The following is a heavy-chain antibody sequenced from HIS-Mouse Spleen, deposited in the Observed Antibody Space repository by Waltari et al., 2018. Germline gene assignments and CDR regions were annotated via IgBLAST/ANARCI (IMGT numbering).Heavy chain of an antibody. CDR2: IYYSGST. J-gene: IGHJ2*01. CDR1: GSSISSSSYC. D-gene: IGHD6-13*01. CDR3: AREIPYSSSWYDWYFDL. Sequence: QLQLRESRPGLAKPSETLSLTSTVPGSSISSSSYCWAWFRQPPGKGLEWIGSIYYSGSTYYNPSLKSRVTISVDTSKNQFSLKLSSVTAADTAVYYCAREIPYSSSWYDWYFDLWGRGTLVTVSS. V-gene: IGHV4-39*07.